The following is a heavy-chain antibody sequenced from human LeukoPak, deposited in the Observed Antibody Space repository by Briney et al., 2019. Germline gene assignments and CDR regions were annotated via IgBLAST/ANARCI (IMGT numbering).Heavy chain of an antibody. D-gene: IGHD1-26*01. J-gene: IGHJ4*02. CDR2: ISSSGDSK. Sequence: GGPLRLSCAASGFALSDYFMSWIRQAPGKGLEWVSYISSSGDSKYYADSVKGRFTISRDNAKNSLFLQLDSLRAEDTAVYYCARDRIVGTTTTWNYFDYWGQGALVTVSS. V-gene: IGHV3-11*01. CDR3: ARDRIVGTTTTWNYFDY. CDR1: GFALSDYF.